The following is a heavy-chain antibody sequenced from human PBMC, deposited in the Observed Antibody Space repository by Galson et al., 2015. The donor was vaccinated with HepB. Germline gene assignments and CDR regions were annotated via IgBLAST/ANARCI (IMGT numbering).Heavy chain of an antibody. D-gene: IGHD3-22*01. CDR3: ATYYDSSPPPYYYYYMDV. CDR2: ISGSGGST. Sequence: SLRLSCAASGFTFSSYAMSWVRQAPGKGLEWVSAISGSGGSTYYADSVKGRFTISRDNSKNTLYLQMNSLRAEDTAVYYCATYYDSSPPPYYYYYMDVWGKGTTVTVSS. V-gene: IGHV3-23*01. CDR1: GFTFSSYA. J-gene: IGHJ6*03.